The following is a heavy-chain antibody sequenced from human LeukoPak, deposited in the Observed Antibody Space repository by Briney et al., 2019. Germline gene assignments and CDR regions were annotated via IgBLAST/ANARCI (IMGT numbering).Heavy chain of an antibody. CDR2: IYYSGST. D-gene: IGHD6-13*01. CDR3: ARGILAAAVDY. CDR1: GGSLSSYY. V-gene: IGHV4-59*01. Sequence: SETLSLTCTVSGGSLSSYYWSWIRQPPGKGLEWIGYIYYSGSTNYNPSLKSRVTISVDTSKNQFSLKLSSVTAADTAVYYCARGILAAAVDYWGQGTLVTVSS. J-gene: IGHJ4*02.